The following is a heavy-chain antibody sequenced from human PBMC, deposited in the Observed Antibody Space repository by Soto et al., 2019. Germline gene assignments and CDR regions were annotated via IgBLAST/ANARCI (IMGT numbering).Heavy chain of an antibody. CDR1: GYTFTNFG. CDR2: ISVYNGHT. J-gene: IGHJ4*02. Sequence: QVQLVQSGPEVKKPGASVKVSCEASGYTFTNFGITWVRQAPGEGLEWMGWISVYNGHTSYAQRFQGRVTMTTDTSTSTACLEVRSLRSDDTAVYYGARGDYGGNYDFLSNWGQGTLVTVSS. V-gene: IGHV1-18*04. CDR3: ARGDYGGNYDFLSN. D-gene: IGHD4-17*01.